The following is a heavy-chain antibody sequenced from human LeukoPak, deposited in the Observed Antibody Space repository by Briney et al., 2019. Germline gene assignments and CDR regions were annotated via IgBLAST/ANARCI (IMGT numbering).Heavy chain of an antibody. CDR2: INHSGST. CDR3: ASYQEGGIDAFYI. CDR1: GGSFSGYY. V-gene: IGHV4-34*01. J-gene: IGHJ3*02. Sequence: PSETLSLTCAVYGGSFSGYYWSWIRQPPGKGLEWIGEINHSGSTNYNPSLKSRVTISVDTSKNQFSLKLSSVTAADTAVYYCASYQEGGIDAFYIWGQGTMVTVSS. D-gene: IGHD2-2*01.